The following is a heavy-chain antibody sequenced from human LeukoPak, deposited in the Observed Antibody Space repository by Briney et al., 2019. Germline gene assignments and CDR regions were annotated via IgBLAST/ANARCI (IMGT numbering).Heavy chain of an antibody. CDR3: ARRYYYDSSGYYPLGY. Sequence: SETLSLTCAVYGGSFSGFYWSWVRQPPGKGLEWIGEINHSGGTNYNPSLKSRVTISVDTSKNQFSLKLSSVTAADTAVYYCARRYYYDSSGYYPLGYWGQGTLVTVSS. V-gene: IGHV4-34*01. CDR2: INHSGGT. D-gene: IGHD3-22*01. J-gene: IGHJ4*02. CDR1: GGSFSGFY.